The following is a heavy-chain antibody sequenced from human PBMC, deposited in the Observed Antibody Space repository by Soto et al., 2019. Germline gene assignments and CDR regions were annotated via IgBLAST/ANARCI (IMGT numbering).Heavy chain of an antibody. D-gene: IGHD6-13*01. CDR2: ISGSGGST. CDR3: AKSAGFAAAPTLGYFDY. J-gene: IGHJ4*02. V-gene: IGHV3-23*01. Sequence: SRVRQEKREGLEWVSAISGSGGSTYYADSVKGRFTISRDNSKNTLYLQMNSLRAEDTAVYYCAKSAGFAAAPTLGYFDYWGQGTLVTVS.